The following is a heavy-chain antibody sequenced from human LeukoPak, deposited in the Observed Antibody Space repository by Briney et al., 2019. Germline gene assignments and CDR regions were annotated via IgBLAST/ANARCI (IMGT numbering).Heavy chain of an antibody. CDR2: ISAYNGNT. D-gene: IGHD6-13*01. Sequence: GASVKVSCKASGYTFTSYGISWVRQAPGQGVEWMGWISAYNGNTNYAQKLQGRVTMTTDTSTSTAYMELRSLRSDDTAVYYCATDSSSWYDSTRAYAFDIWGQGTMVTVSS. J-gene: IGHJ3*02. V-gene: IGHV1-18*01. CDR3: ATDSSSWYDSTRAYAFDI. CDR1: GYTFTSYG.